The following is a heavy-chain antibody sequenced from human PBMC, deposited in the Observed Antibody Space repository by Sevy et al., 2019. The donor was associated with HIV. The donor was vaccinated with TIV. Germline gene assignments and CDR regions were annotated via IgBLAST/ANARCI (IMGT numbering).Heavy chain of an antibody. J-gene: IGHJ4*02. Sequence: GGSLRLSCAASVFTVSSNYMSWVRQAPGKGLEWVSVIYSGGSTYYADSVKGRFTISRDNSKNTLYLQMNSLRAEDTAVYYCARGLGSDFWSGYFVLFYWGQGTLVTVSS. CDR3: ARGLGSDFWSGYFVLFY. V-gene: IGHV3-66*01. D-gene: IGHD3-3*01. CDR2: IYSGGST. CDR1: VFTVSSNY.